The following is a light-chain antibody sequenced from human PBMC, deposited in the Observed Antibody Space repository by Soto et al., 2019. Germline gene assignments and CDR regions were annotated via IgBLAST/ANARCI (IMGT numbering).Light chain of an antibody. V-gene: IGLV2-14*02. CDR3: QSYDSSLTNAV. CDR2: EAT. Sequence: QSVLTQPASVSASPGQSITISCSGVSSDVGSHNLVSWYRHQPGRAPQLVIYEATQRPSGVSDRFSGTKSGTSVSLAITGLRGEDEADYHCQSYDSSLTNAVFGGGTKLTVL. J-gene: IGLJ2*01. CDR1: SSDVGSHNL.